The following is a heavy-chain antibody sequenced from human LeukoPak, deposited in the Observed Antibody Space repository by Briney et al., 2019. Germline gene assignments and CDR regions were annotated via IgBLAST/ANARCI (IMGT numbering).Heavy chain of an antibody. CDR2: INHSGST. CDR3: ARGYFSSNWFDP. V-gene: IGHV4-34*01. CDR1: GGSFSGYY. D-gene: IGHD3-3*01. Sequence: PSETLSLTCAFYGGSFSGYYWSWIRQPPGKGLEWIGEINHSGSTNYNPSLKSRVTISVDTSKNQFSLKLSSVTAADTAVYYCARGYFSSNWFDPWGQGTLVTVSS. J-gene: IGHJ5*02.